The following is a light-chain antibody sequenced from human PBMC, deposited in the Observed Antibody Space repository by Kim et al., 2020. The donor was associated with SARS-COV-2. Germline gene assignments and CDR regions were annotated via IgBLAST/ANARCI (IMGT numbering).Light chain of an antibody. CDR3: AAWDDKLLWV. CDR2: SNS. V-gene: IGLV1-47*02. CDR1: SSNIGDNF. J-gene: IGLJ3*02. Sequence: PGQRVTISCSGTSSNIGDNFVYWYQQLPGAAPKVLIYSNSQRPSGVPDRFSGSKSGTAASLAISGLRPEDEADYYCAAWDDKLLWVFGGGTQLNVL.